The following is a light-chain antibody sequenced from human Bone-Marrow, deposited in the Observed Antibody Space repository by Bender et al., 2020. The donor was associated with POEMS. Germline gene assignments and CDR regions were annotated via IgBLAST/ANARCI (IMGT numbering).Light chain of an antibody. CDR2: DVN. CDR3: CSYAGTDTLYV. V-gene: IGLV2-11*01. Sequence: QSALTQPRSVSGSPGQSVTISCTGTSSDVGKYEYVSWYQHHPGKAPKLMISDVNKRPSEVPDRFSGSKSGNTASLTISGLQADDEADYYCCSYAGTDTLYVFGTGTKVTVL. CDR1: SSDVGKYEY. J-gene: IGLJ1*01.